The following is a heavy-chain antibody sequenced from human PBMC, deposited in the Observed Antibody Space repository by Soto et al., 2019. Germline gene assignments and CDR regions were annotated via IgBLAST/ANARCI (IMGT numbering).Heavy chain of an antibody. CDR3: ARDRVYSSSWVDY. CDR1: GFTFSSYA. D-gene: IGHD6-13*01. CDR2: ISYDGGNK. Sequence: QVQLVESGGGVVQPGRSLGLSCAASGFTFSSYAMHWVRQAPGKGLEWVAVISYDGGNKYYADSVKGRFTISRDNSKNTLYLQMNSLRAEDTAVYYCARDRVYSSSWVDYWGQGTLVTVSS. V-gene: IGHV3-30-3*01. J-gene: IGHJ4*02.